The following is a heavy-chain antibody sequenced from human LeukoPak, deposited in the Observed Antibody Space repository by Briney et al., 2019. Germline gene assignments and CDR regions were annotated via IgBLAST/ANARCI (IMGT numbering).Heavy chain of an antibody. CDR1: GGPISSYY. J-gene: IGHJ4*02. Sequence: SETLSLTCTVSGGPISSYYWSWIRQPAGKGLEWIGRIYTSGSTNYNPSLKSRVTMSVDTSKNQFSLKLSSVTAADTAVYYCARGERYDYYGSGSYYDLDYWGQGTLVTVSS. CDR3: ARGERYDYYGSGSYYDLDY. V-gene: IGHV4-4*07. D-gene: IGHD3-10*01. CDR2: IYTSGST.